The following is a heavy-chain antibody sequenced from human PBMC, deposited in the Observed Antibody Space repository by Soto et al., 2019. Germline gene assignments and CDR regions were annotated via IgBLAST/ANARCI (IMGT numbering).Heavy chain of an antibody. CDR3: ARSEDNWNLDV. CDR2: ITPFNGNT. J-gene: IGHJ6*02. Sequence: QMQLVQSGAEVKKTGSSVKVSCKASGYTFTYRYLHWVRQAPGQALEWMGWITPFNGNTNYAQKFQARVTITRGRSMSTAYMELSSLRSEDTAMCSCARSEDNWNLDVWGQGTTVTVSS. CDR1: GYTFTYRY. V-gene: IGHV1-45*02. D-gene: IGHD1-1*01.